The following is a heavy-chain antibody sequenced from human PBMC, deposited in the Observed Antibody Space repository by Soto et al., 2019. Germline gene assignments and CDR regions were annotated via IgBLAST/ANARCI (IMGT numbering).Heavy chain of an antibody. V-gene: IGHV1-46*01. Sequence: QVQLVQSGAEVKKPGASVKVSCKASGYTFTSYYMHWVRQAPGQGLEWMGIINPSGGSTSYAHKYQGRVTMSRDSSTSSVYMELSSLRSEDTAVYYCASRGYSYDDPTYDYYGMDVWGQWTTVTVSS. CDR3: ASRGYSYDDPTYDYYGMDV. CDR2: INPSGGST. D-gene: IGHD5-18*01. CDR1: GYTFTSYY. J-gene: IGHJ6*02.